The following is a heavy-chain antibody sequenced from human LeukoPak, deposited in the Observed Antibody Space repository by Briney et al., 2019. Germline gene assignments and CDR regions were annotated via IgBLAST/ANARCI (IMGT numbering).Heavy chain of an antibody. Sequence: GGSLRLSCAAARFTFDDYGMTWVRQAPGKGLEWVSAISGSGVSTYYADSVKGRFTISRDNSQNTLYLQMNSLRADDTAVYYCARHNNYGDYDYWSQGTLVTVSS. CDR2: ISGSGVST. J-gene: IGHJ4*02. CDR1: RFTFDDYG. D-gene: IGHD4-17*01. V-gene: IGHV3-23*01. CDR3: ARHNNYGDYDY.